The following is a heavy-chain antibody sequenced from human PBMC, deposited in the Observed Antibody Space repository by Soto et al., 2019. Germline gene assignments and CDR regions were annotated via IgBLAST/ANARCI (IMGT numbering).Heavy chain of an antibody. D-gene: IGHD1-26*01. CDR3: TRSGGSYYFGY. J-gene: IGHJ4*02. CDR1: GFTLSGSA. V-gene: IGHV3-73*02. Sequence: EVQLVESGGGLVQPGESLKLSCAASGFTLSGSAVHWVRQASGKGLEWVGRIRSKTHNYATDYIASVKGRFTMSRDDSNNPTYLQMNGLKTDDTAVYYCTRSGGSYYFGYWGQGTLVTVSS. CDR2: IRSKTHNYAT.